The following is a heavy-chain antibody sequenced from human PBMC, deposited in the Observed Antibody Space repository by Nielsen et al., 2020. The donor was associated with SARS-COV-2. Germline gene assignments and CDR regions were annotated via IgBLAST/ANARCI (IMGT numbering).Heavy chain of an antibody. J-gene: IGHJ3*02. CDR1: GFTFSSYS. CDR3: ARDGGRRTMFGVNHRVRKDAFDI. D-gene: IGHD3-3*01. CDR2: FSLSSSSF. Sequence: GESLKISCAASGFTFSSYSMNWVRQAPGKGLEWVSSFSLSSSSFYYTDSVKGRFTISRDNAKNSLFLQMNRLRVEDTAVYYCARDGGRRTMFGVNHRVRKDAFDIWGQGTMVTVSS. V-gene: IGHV3-21*01.